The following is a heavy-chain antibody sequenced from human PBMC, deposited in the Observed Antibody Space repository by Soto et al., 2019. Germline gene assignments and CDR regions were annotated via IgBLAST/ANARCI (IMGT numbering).Heavy chain of an antibody. Sequence: SETLSLTCTVSGGSISSYYWSWIRQPPGKTLEWIGYINYSGSTNYNPSLKSRVTISVDTSKNQFSLKLSSVTAADTAMYYCARGGTYSRLIIGDWFDPWGQGTLVTVSS. V-gene: IGHV4-59*01. CDR3: ARGGTYSRLIIGDWFDP. CDR2: INYSGST. J-gene: IGHJ5*02. D-gene: IGHD3-16*01. CDR1: GGSISSYY.